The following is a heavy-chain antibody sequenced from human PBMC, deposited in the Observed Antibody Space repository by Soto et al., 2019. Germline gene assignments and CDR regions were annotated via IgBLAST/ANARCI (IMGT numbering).Heavy chain of an antibody. V-gene: IGHV3-23*01. CDR2: ISGSGST. CDR3: VREAKGWYSPGPFDF. CDR1: GFTFSNDA. J-gene: IGHJ3*01. Sequence: HPGGSLRLSCAASGFTFSNDAMNWVRQAPGKGLEWVSVISGSGSTYNADSVQGRFIISRDNSKNTLYLQMNSLRAEDTAIYYCVREAKGWYSPGPFDFWGRGTMVTVSS. D-gene: IGHD6-19*01.